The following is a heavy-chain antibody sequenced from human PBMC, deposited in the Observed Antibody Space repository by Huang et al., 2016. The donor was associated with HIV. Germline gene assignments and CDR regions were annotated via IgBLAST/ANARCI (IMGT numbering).Heavy chain of an antibody. D-gene: IGHD3-10*01. V-gene: IGHV3-30*02. J-gene: IGHJ3*02. CDR1: GFTFSSYG. CDR3: AKGSMANAFDI. CDR2: IRYEGSNK. Sequence: QVQLVESGGGVVQPGGSLRLSCAASGFTFSSYGMHWVCQAPGKGLEWVAFIRYEGSNKYYADSVRGRFTISRDKSKNTLYLQMNSLRAEDTAVYYCAKGSMANAFDIWGQGTMVTVSS.